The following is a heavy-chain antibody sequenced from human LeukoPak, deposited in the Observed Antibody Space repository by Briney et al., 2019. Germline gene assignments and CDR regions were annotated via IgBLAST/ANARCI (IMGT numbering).Heavy chain of an antibody. J-gene: IGHJ4*02. CDR3: ARRLGRWELLGGYFDY. CDR1: GGSISSGSYY. V-gene: IGHV4-61*01. D-gene: IGHD1-26*01. CDR2: IYYSGST. Sequence: SQTLSLTCTVSGGSISSGSYYWSWIRQPPGKGLEWIGYIYYSGSTNYNPSLKSRVTISVDTSKNQFSLKLSSVTAADTAVYYCARRLGRWELLGGYFDYWGQGTLVTVSS.